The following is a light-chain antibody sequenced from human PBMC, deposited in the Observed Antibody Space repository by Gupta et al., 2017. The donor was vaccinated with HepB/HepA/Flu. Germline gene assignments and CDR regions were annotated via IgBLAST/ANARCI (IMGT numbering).Light chain of an antibody. V-gene: IGKV3-15*01. CDR2: SAS. J-gene: IGKJ4*01. CDR3: QQHYVWPPVT. Sequence: EIVMTQSPATVSVSPGERVTLSCRASQSIASNLAWYQQRPGQAPRLLIYSASTRDAGIPARFSGSGSGTEFTLTISSRQSEDFGCYYCQQHYVWPPVTFGGGTXVAIK. CDR1: QSIASN.